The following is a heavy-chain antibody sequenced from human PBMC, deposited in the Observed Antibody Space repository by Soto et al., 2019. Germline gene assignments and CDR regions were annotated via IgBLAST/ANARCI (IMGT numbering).Heavy chain of an antibody. D-gene: IGHD4-17*01. CDR2: LSAYNGNT. CDR1: GYTFTSYG. CDR3: ARDPAQDGDSTDGMDV. J-gene: IGHJ6*02. Sequence: QVQLVQSGAEVKKPGASVKVSCKASGYTFTSYGISWVRQAPGQGLEWMGWLSAYNGNTNYAQKLQGRVTMTTDTSTSTAYMELRSLRSDDTAVYYCARDPAQDGDSTDGMDVWGQGTTVTVSS. V-gene: IGHV1-18*04.